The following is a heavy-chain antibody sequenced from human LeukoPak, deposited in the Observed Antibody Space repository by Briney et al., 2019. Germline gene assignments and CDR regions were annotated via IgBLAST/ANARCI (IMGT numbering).Heavy chain of an antibody. CDR1: GYTFTSYG. D-gene: IGHD2-2*01. Sequence: ASVKVSCKASGYTFTSYGISWVRQAPGQGLEWMGWISAYNGNTNYAQKLQGRVTMTSDTSTSTAYMELRSLRSDDTAVYYCARDRDSIVVVPAAIGRPGYWGQGTLVTVSS. V-gene: IGHV1-18*01. CDR2: ISAYNGNT. J-gene: IGHJ4*02. CDR3: ARDRDSIVVVPAAIGRPGY.